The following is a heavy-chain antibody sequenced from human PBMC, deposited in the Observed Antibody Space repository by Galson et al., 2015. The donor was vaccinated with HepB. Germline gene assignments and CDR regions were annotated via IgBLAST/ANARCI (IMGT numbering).Heavy chain of an antibody. J-gene: IGHJ4*02. D-gene: IGHD6-6*01. CDR3: VKGDVAYSSSSGGFHF. CDR1: GFNFRNYG. CDR2: VSYDGKKG. Sequence: SLRLSCAASGFNFRNYGMHWVRQAPGKGLEWVAVVSYDGKKGNYVDFVKGRFTISRDNLKNRLYLQLNSLREEDSAVYYRVKGDVAYSSSSGGFHFWGQGTRVTVSS. V-gene: IGHV3-30*18.